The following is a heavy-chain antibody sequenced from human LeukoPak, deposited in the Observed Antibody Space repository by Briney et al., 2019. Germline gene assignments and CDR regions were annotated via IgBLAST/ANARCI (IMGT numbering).Heavy chain of an antibody. CDR2: ISWDGGST. J-gene: IGHJ3*02. Sequence: GGSLRLSCAASGFTFDDYAMHWVRQAPGKGLEWVSLISWDGGSTYYADPVKGRFTISRDNSKNSLYLQMNSLRAEDTALYYCAKVAVTTDAFDIWGQGTMVTVSS. CDR1: GFTFDDYA. D-gene: IGHD4-17*01. CDR3: AKVAVTTDAFDI. V-gene: IGHV3-43D*04.